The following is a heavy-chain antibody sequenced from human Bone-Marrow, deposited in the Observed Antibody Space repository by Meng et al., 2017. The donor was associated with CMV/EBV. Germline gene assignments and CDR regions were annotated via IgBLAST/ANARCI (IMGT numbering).Heavy chain of an antibody. V-gene: IGHV1-2*02. J-gene: IGHJ4*02. CDR2: INPNSGGT. CDR1: GYTFTGYY. CDR3: GREEGSSWNRLDY. D-gene: IGHD6-13*01. Sequence: ASVKVSCKASGYTFTGYYMHWVRQAPGQGLEWMGWINPNSGGTNYAQKFQGRVTMTRDTSISTAYMELSRLRSDDTAVYYCGREEGSSWNRLDYWGQGTLVTVSS.